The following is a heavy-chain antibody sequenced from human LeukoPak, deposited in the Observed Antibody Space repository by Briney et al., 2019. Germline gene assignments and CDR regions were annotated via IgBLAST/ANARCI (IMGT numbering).Heavy chain of an antibody. CDR3: ARGLPYYDYVWGSLDY. Sequence: SETLSLTCAVYGGSFSGYYWSWIRPPPGKGWEWIGEINRSGSSNYNPSLKSRVTISVDTSKNQFSLKLSSVTAADTAVYYCARGLPYYDYVWGSLDYWGPGTLVTVSS. V-gene: IGHV4-34*01. D-gene: IGHD3-16*01. J-gene: IGHJ4*02. CDR1: GGSFSGYY. CDR2: INRSGSS.